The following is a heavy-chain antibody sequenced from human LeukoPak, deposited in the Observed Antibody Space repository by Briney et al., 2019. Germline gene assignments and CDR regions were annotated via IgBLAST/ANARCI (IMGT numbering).Heavy chain of an antibody. J-gene: IGHJ4*02. CDR3: AKVDDNGY. D-gene: IGHD1-1*01. V-gene: IGHV3-74*01. CDR1: GFTLGSFW. Sequence: GGSLRLSCEASGFTLGSFWMHWVRRAPGKGLDWVSRINSDGSSISYADSVKGRFTISRDNAKNTLYLQMNSLRAEDTAVYYCAKVDDNGYWGQGTLVTVSS. CDR2: INSDGSSI.